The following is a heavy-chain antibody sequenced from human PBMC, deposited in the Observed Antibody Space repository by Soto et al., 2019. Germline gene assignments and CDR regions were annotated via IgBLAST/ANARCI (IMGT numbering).Heavy chain of an antibody. Sequence: GGSLRLSCSASEFIVRSNYMNWVRQAPGKGLECVSTIYGSGRTYYADSVKGRFTISRDNSKNTLYLQMNSRRAEDTAVYYCAGRVGATNYGMDVWGQGTTVTVSS. D-gene: IGHD1-26*01. V-gene: IGHV3-53*01. CDR1: EFIVRSNY. CDR2: IYGSGRT. CDR3: AGRVGATNYGMDV. J-gene: IGHJ6*02.